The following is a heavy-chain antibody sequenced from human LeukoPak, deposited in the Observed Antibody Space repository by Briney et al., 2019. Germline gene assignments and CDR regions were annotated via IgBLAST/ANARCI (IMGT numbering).Heavy chain of an antibody. CDR2: VYPGDSDT. J-gene: IGHJ5*02. CDR1: GYSFTSYW. V-gene: IGHV5-51*01. Sequence: GESLKISCKGSGYSFTSYWIVWVRQMPGKGLERMGIVYPGDSDTRYSPSFQGQVTISADKSISTAYLEWSSLKASDTAMYYCARQAEQKQLSAWFDPWGQGTLVTASS. D-gene: IGHD6-6*01. CDR3: ARQAEQKQLSAWFDP.